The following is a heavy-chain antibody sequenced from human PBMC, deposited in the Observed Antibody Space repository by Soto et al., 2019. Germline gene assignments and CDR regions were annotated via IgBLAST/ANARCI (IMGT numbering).Heavy chain of an antibody. CDR3: ARDQVSRVHYYDSSSGYYYYGMDV. Sequence: VKVSCKASGGTFSSYAISWVRQAPGQGPEWMGGIIPIFGTANYAQKFQGRVTITADESTSTAYMELSSLRSEDTAVYYCARDQVSRVHYYDSSSGYYYYGMDVWGQGTTVTVSS. D-gene: IGHD3-22*01. CDR2: IIPIFGTA. CDR1: GGTFSSYA. J-gene: IGHJ6*02. V-gene: IGHV1-69*01.